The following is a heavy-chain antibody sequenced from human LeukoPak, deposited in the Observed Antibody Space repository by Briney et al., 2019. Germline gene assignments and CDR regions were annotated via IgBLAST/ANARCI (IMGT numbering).Heavy chain of an antibody. J-gene: IGHJ5*02. CDR2: ISSSSSIM. V-gene: IGHV3-11*01. Sequence: PGGSLRLSCAASGFTFSDYSMSWIRQAPGKGLEWVSYISSSSSIMYYADSVKGRFTISGDNAENSVYLQMNSLRVEDTAVYYCARAAGWFDPWGQGSLVTVSS. CDR3: ARAAGWFDP. CDR1: GFTFSDYS.